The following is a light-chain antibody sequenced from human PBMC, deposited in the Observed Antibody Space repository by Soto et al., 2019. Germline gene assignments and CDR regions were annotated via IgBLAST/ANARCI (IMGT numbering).Light chain of an antibody. CDR2: DAS. Sequence: EIVLTQSPATLSLSPGERDNLSCRASQSVNNYLAWYQQKPGQAPRLLIYDASSRATDIPARFSGSGSGTDFTLTISSLEPEDFATYYRHQRSNWPLTFGGGTKVDIK. CDR1: QSVNNY. V-gene: IGKV3-11*01. CDR3: HQRSNWPLT. J-gene: IGKJ4*02.